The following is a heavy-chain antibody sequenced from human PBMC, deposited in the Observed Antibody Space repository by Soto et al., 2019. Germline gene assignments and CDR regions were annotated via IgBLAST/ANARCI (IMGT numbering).Heavy chain of an antibody. V-gene: IGHV3-11*01. CDR3: AKEDIVLMVYAKYYFDY. J-gene: IGHJ4*02. CDR1: GYTFSDYY. Sequence: GGSLRLSCAASGYTFSDYYVSWIRQAPGKGLEWISYIDTSGTKIYYADSVKGRFTITRDNSKNTLYLQMNSLRAEDTAVYYCAKEDIVLMVYAKYYFDYWGQGTLVTVSS. D-gene: IGHD2-8*01. CDR2: IDTSGTKI.